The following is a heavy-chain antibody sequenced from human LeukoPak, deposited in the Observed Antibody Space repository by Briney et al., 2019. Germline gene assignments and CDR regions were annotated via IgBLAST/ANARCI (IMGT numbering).Heavy chain of an antibody. J-gene: IGHJ4*02. Sequence: GGSLRLPCAVSGFTFSSYGMHWVRQAPGKGLEWVAFIRYDGSNKYYADSVKGRFTISRDNSKNTLCLQMNSLRAEDTAVYYCAKERDTAMVTIDYWGQGTLVTVSS. CDR2: IRYDGSNK. V-gene: IGHV3-30*02. CDR1: GFTFSSYG. CDR3: AKERDTAMVTIDY. D-gene: IGHD5-18*01.